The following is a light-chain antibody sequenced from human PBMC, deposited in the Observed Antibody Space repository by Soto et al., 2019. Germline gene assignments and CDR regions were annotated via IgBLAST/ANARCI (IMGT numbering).Light chain of an antibody. CDR1: QSVSSN. CDR2: GAS. Sequence: EVVMTQSPSTLSVSTGERATLSCRASQSVSSNLAWYQQKPGQAPRLLIYGASTRATGIPARFSGSGSGTEFTLTISSLQSEDFAVYYCQQYNNWPPTFGHGTRLAIK. CDR3: QQYNNWPPT. V-gene: IGKV3-15*01. J-gene: IGKJ5*01.